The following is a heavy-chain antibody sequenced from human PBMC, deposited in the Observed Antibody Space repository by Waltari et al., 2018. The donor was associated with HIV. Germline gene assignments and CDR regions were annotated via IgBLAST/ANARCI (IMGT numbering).Heavy chain of an antibody. CDR3: ARQDIVVVPDAFDI. Sequence: EVQLVQSGAEVKKPGESLKISCTGSVYTFTSYWIGWVRQMPGKGLEWMGIIYPGDSDTTYSPSFQGQVTISADKSISTAYLQWSSLKASDTAMYYCARQDIVVVPDAFDIWGQGTMVTVSS. D-gene: IGHD2-2*01. V-gene: IGHV5-51*01. CDR2: IYPGDSDT. CDR1: VYTFTSYW. J-gene: IGHJ3*02.